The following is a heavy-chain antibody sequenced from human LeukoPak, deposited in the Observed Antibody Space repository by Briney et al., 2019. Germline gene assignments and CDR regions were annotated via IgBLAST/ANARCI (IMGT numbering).Heavy chain of an antibody. J-gene: IGHJ5*02. Sequence: SETLSLTCTVSGDPINNYSWGWFRQSPGKGLEYIGYIYYSGGTDYNPPLKSRVTMSVDTSKNQFSLKMTSVTAADTAVYYCARGLSIRDWYRGVGWFDPWGQGTLVTVSS. V-gene: IGHV4-59*01. CDR1: GDPINNYS. D-gene: IGHD3-10*01. CDR3: ARGLSIRDWYRGVGWFDP. CDR2: IYYSGGT.